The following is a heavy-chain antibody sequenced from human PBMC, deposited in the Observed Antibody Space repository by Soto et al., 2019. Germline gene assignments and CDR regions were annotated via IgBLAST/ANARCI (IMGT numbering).Heavy chain of an antibody. V-gene: IGHV3-23*01. Sequence: EVQLLESGGGLVQPGGSLRLSCAASGFTFSSYAMSWVRQAPGKGLEWVSAISGSGDDTYYADSVKGRCTVSRDITKKTVHLQMNSLRAEDTAVYYCAKDRAYSWNDGPRGYGMDVWGQGTTVTVSS. CDR1: GFTFSSYA. CDR2: ISGSGDDT. D-gene: IGHD1-20*01. J-gene: IGHJ6*02. CDR3: AKDRAYSWNDGPRGYGMDV.